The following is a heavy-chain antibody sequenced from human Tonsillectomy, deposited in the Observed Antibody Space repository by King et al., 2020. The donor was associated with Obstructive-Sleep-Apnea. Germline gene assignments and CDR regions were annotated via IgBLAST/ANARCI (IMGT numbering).Heavy chain of an antibody. CDR2: IGSSSNSI. V-gene: IGHV3-48*01. Sequence: VQLVESGGGSVQPGGSLRLSCAASGFTFRSYSMNWVRQAPGKGLEWVSYIGSSSNSIYYADSVKGRFTISRDNAKQSLYLQMNSLRVEDTAVYYCARDWGPKLERVGNWFDPWGQGTLVTVSS. D-gene: IGHD3-16*01. CDR1: GFTFRSYS. J-gene: IGHJ5*02. CDR3: ARDWGPKLERVGNWFDP.